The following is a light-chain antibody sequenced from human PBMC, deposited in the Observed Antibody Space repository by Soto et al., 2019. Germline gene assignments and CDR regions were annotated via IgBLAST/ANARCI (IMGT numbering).Light chain of an antibody. CDR1: QSVSSN. V-gene: IGKV3-20*01. Sequence: DIVLTQSPGTLSLSPGERATLSCRASQSVSSNLAWYQQKPGQAPRLLIYGASSRATGIPDRFSGSGSGTDFTLTISRLEPEDFAVYYCQQYGSSRTFGQGTKVDI. J-gene: IGKJ1*01. CDR3: QQYGSSRT. CDR2: GAS.